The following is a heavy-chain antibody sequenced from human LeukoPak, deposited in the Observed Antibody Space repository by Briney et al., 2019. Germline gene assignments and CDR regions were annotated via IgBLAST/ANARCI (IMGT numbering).Heavy chain of an antibody. CDR3: ARDPIYYPRLGYFDY. CDR1: GYSISNGYY. Sequence: SETLSLTCAVSGYSISNGYYWGWTRQPPGKGLEWIGSFFHGGTTYYNPSLKSRVTISGDTSKNQISLKLSSVTAADTAVYYCARDPIYYPRLGYFDYWGQGTLVTVSS. D-gene: IGHD3-10*01. V-gene: IGHV4-38-2*02. J-gene: IGHJ4*02. CDR2: FFHGGTT.